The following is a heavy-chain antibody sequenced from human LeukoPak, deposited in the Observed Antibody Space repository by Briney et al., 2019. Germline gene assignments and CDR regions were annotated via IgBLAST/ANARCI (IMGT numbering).Heavy chain of an antibody. Sequence: GGSLRLSCAGSGFTFSSYSMNWVRQAPGKGLEWVSSISSSSSYIYYADSVKGRFTISRDNAKNSLYLQMNSLRAEDTAVYYCARSYYDSSGPPNAFDIWGQGTMVTVSS. CDR3: ARSYYDSSGPPNAFDI. V-gene: IGHV3-21*01. CDR2: ISSSSSYI. D-gene: IGHD3-22*01. CDR1: GFTFSSYS. J-gene: IGHJ3*02.